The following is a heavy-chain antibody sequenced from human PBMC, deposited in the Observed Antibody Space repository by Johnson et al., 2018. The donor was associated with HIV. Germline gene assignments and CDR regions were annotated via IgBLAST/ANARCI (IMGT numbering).Heavy chain of an antibody. D-gene: IGHD5-24*01. CDR3: AKGVGDGYNRWGAFDF. CDR1: GFTFSNYA. CDR2: ILHDGFKK. V-gene: IGHV3-30*04. J-gene: IGHJ3*01. Sequence: QVQLVESGGGVVQPGRSLRLSCEVSGFTFSNYALHWVRQAPGKGLEWVAIILHDGFKKYYADSVKGRFTISRDNAKNSLYLQMNSLRAEDAAVYYCAKGVGDGYNRWGAFDFWGQGTMVTVSS.